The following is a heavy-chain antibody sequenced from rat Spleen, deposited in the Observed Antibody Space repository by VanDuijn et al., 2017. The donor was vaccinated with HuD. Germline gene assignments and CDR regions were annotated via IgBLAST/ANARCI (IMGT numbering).Heavy chain of an antibody. J-gene: IGHJ2*01. Sequence: QMQLKESGPGRVQPSQTLSLICTVSGFSLTSNTVHWVRQPPGKGLEWIGAIWSGGSTDYNSALKSRLSISRDTSKSQVLLKMNSLQTEDTDMYFCARSAKYYSDGSYYYVHFDYWGQGVMVTVSS. CDR2: IWSGGST. D-gene: IGHD1-12*02. CDR3: ARSAKYYSDGSYYYVHFDY. CDR1: GFSLTSNT. V-gene: IGHV2-15*01.